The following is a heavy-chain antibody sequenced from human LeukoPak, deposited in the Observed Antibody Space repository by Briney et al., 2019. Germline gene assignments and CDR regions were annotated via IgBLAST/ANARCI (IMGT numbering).Heavy chain of an antibody. CDR1: GFTFITYG. Sequence: GGSLRLSCAASGFTFITYGMSWVRQAPGKGLEWVANIKQDGSEKYYVDSVKGRFTISRDNAKNSLYLQMNSLRAEDTAVYYCARSLIVVVITQSFDYWGQGTLVTVSS. CDR2: IKQDGSEK. V-gene: IGHV3-7*01. CDR3: ARSLIVVVITQSFDY. D-gene: IGHD3-22*01. J-gene: IGHJ4*02.